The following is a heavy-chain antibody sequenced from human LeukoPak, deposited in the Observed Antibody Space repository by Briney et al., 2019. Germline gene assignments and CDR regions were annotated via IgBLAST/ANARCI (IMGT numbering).Heavy chain of an antibody. CDR1: GFTFSSYA. V-gene: IGHV3-30-3*01. CDR2: ISYDGSNK. Sequence: GGSLRLSCTASGFTFSSYAMHWVRQAPGKGLEWVAVISYDGSNKYYADSVKGRFTISRDNSKNTLYLQMNSLRAEDTAVYYCAKVVVDIVATSQLDYWGQGTLVTVSS. D-gene: IGHD5-12*01. J-gene: IGHJ4*02. CDR3: AKVVVDIVATSQLDY.